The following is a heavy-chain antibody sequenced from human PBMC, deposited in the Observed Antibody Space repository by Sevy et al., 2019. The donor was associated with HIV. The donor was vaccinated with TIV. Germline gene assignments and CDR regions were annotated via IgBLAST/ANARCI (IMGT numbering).Heavy chain of an antibody. V-gene: IGHV3-30*18. CDR3: AKGGNEVVPAAMFY. J-gene: IGHJ4*02. Sequence: GGSLRLSCAASGFTFSSYGMHWDRQAPGKGLEWVAVISYDGSNKYYADSVKGRFTISRDNSKNTLYLQMNSLRAEDTAVYYCAKGGNEVVPAAMFYWGQGTLVTVSS. CDR1: GFTFSSYG. D-gene: IGHD2-2*01. CDR2: ISYDGSNK.